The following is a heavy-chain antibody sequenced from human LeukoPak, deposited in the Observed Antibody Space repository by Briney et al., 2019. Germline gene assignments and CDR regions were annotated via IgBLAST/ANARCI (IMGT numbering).Heavy chain of an antibody. CDR3: ARDLIPYCSSTSCYSANWFDP. J-gene: IGHJ5*02. CDR1: GGSFSGYY. D-gene: IGHD2-2*01. V-gene: IGHV4-34*01. CDR2: INHSGST. Sequence: PSETLSLTCAVYGGSFSGYYWSWIRQPPGKGLEWIGEINHSGSTNYNPSLKSRVTMSVDTSKNQFSLKLSSVTAADTAVYYCARDLIPYCSSTSCYSANWFDPWGQGTLVTVSS.